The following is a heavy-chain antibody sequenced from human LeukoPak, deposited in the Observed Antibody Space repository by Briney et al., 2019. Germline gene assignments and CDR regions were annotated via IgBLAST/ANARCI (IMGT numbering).Heavy chain of an antibody. CDR3: ARAEDSSSSLSLYYYYSYMDV. CDR1: GGSFSGYF. V-gene: IGHV4-34*01. J-gene: IGHJ6*03. D-gene: IGHD6-6*01. CDR2: INHSEST. Sequence: SETLSLTCAVYGGSFSGYFWSWIRQPPGEGLEWLGEINHSESTNYNPSLKSRVTISVDTSKNQFSLKLSSVTAADTAVYYCARAEDSSSSLSLYYYYSYMDVWGKGTTVTVSS.